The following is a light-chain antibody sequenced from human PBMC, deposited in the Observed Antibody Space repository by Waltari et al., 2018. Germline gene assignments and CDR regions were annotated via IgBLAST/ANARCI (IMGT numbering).Light chain of an antibody. J-gene: IGKJ5*01. V-gene: IGKV3-20*01. CDR2: GAS. CDR3: QQFGSSPLIT. Sequence: EIVLTQSPGTLSLSPGERATLSCRASQSISSGKLAWYQQKPGQAPRLLIYGASSRASVIPDKFRGSGSGTDFTLTISGLEPEDFAVYYCQQFGSSPLITFGQGTRLEIK. CDR1: QSISSGK.